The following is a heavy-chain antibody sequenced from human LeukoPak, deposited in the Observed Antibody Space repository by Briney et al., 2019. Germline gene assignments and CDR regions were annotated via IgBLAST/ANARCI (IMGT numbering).Heavy chain of an antibody. CDR3: AKAQSTVTSFDY. CDR2: ISGSGGST. V-gene: IGHV3-23*01. J-gene: IGHJ4*02. CDR1: GFTLSSYA. Sequence: GGSLRLSCAASGFTLSSYAMSWVRQAPGKGLEWVSAISGSGGSTYYADSVKGRFTISRDNSKNTLYLQMNSLRAEDTAVHYCAKAQSTVTSFDYWGQGTLVTVSS. D-gene: IGHD4-17*01.